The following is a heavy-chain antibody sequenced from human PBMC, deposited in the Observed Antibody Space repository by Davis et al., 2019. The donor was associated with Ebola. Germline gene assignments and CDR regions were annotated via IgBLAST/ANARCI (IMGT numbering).Heavy chain of an antibody. Sequence: GESLKISCAASGFTFSSYSMNWVRQAPGKGLEWVSYISSSSSTIYYADSVKGRFTISRDNAKNSLYLQMNSLGVEDTAVYYCAKNRVAWTAMSDFDFWGQGTLVTVSS. CDR2: ISSSSSTI. D-gene: IGHD2-21*02. CDR1: GFTFSSYS. CDR3: AKNRVAWTAMSDFDF. J-gene: IGHJ4*02. V-gene: IGHV3-48*01.